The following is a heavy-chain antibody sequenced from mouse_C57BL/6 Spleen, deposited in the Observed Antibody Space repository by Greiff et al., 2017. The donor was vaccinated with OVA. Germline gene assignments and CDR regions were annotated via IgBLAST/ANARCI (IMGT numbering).Heavy chain of an antibody. CDR3: ASAYGSSPFAY. J-gene: IGHJ3*01. CDR2: IWGVGST. V-gene: IGHV2-6*01. D-gene: IGHD1-1*01. Sequence: VQRVESGPGLVAPSQSLSITCTVSGFSLTSYGVDWVRQSPGKGLEWLGVIWGVGSTNYNSALKSRLSISKDNSKSQVFLKMNSLQTDDTAMYYCASAYGSSPFAYWGQGTLVTVSA. CDR1: GFSLTSYG.